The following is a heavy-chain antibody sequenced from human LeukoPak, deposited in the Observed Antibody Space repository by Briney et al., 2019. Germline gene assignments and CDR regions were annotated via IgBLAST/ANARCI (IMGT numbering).Heavy chain of an antibody. CDR2: IYSSGST. D-gene: IGHD2-15*01. CDR3: ARKREGPATGIDY. Sequence: PSETLSLTCTVSGVSISSTNSYWGWIRQSPRTGLEWVGNIYSSGSTYYSPSLKSRVTISIDTSENQFSLKPTSVTAADTAVYYCARKREGPATGIDYWGQGTLVTVSS. J-gene: IGHJ4*02. V-gene: IGHV4-39*07. CDR1: GVSISSTNSY.